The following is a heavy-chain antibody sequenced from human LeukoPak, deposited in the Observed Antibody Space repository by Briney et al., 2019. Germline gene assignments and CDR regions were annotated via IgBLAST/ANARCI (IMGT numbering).Heavy chain of an antibody. J-gene: IGHJ4*02. D-gene: IGHD6-19*01. CDR2: ISYDGSNK. CDR3: ARPGYSSGDHLYFDY. Sequence: GGSLRLSCAASGFTFSSYAMHWVRQAPGKGLEWVAVISYDGSNKYYADSVKGRFTISRDNSKNTLYLQMNSLRAEDTAVYYCARPGYSSGDHLYFDYWGQGTLVTVSS. CDR1: GFTFSSYA. V-gene: IGHV3-30-3*01.